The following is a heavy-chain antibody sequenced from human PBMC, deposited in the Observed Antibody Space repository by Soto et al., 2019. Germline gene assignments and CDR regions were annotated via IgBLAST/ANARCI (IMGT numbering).Heavy chain of an antibody. J-gene: IGHJ4*02. V-gene: IGHV1-69*14. CDR1: GDTFSGYS. D-gene: IGHD5-12*01. CDR3: ARDLGSGYDPGDY. Sequence: QVQLVQSGAEVKKPGSSVKVSCKASGDTFSGYSISWVRQAPGQGLEWMGGIIPLFGTTNYAQRFQGRVTITADKSTSTGYMELSSLKSEDTAIYYCARDLGSGYDPGDYWGQGTLVTVSS. CDR2: IIPLFGTT.